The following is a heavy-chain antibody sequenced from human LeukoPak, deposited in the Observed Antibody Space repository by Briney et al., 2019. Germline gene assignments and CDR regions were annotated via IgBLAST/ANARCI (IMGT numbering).Heavy chain of an antibody. D-gene: IGHD3-9*01. CDR3: ARSDILTGYYGGYFDY. J-gene: IGHJ4*02. CDR1: GFTFSSYS. V-gene: IGHV3-21*01. CDR2: ISSSSSYI. Sequence: GGSLRLSCAASGFTFSSYSMNWVRQAPGKGLEWVSSISSSSSYIYYADSVKGRFTISRDNAKNSLYLQMNSLRAEDTAVYYCARSDILTGYYGGYFDYWGQGTPVTVSS.